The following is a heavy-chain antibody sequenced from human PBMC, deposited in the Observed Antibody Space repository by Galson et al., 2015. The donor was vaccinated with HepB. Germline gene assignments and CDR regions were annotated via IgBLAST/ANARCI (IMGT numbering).Heavy chain of an antibody. J-gene: IGHJ5*02. Sequence: SLRLSCAASGFTVSTSAMRWVRQAPGKGLEWVSTFGDSGGSTYYADSVKGRFTISRDNSKNTLYLQMNSLRAKDTAVYYCAKCWAGALSWFDPWGQGTLVTVSS. CDR3: AKCWAGALSWFDP. CDR1: GFTVSTSA. D-gene: IGHD6-19*01. CDR2: FGDSGGST. V-gene: IGHV3-23*01.